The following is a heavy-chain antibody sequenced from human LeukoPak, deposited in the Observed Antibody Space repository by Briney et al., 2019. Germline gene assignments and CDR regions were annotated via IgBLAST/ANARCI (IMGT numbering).Heavy chain of an antibody. CDR2: IYHSGST. CDR3: ARLSGSYSLDYYYGMDV. CDR1: GGSISSSNW. V-gene: IGHV4-4*02. D-gene: IGHD1-26*01. Sequence: SGTLSLTCAVSGGSISSSNWWSWVRQPPGKGLEWIGEIYHSGSTNYNPSLKSRVTISVDKSKNQFSLNLNSVTAADTAVYYCARLSGSYSLDYYYGMDVWGQGTTVTVSS. J-gene: IGHJ6*02.